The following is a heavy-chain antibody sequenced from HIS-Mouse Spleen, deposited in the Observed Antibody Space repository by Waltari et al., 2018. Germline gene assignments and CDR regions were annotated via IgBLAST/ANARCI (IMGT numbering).Heavy chain of an antibody. Sequence: QVQLQESGPGLVKPSETLSLTCTGSGGSISRSYWSWIRQPPGKGLEWIGYIYYSGSTNYNPSLKSRVTISVDTSKNQFSLKLSSVTAADTAVYYCARDSGSSGYYYYYYGMDVWGQGTTVTVSS. CDR1: GGSISRSY. CDR3: ARDSGSSGYYYYYYGMDV. V-gene: IGHV4-59*01. J-gene: IGHJ6*02. D-gene: IGHD3-22*01. CDR2: IYYSGST.